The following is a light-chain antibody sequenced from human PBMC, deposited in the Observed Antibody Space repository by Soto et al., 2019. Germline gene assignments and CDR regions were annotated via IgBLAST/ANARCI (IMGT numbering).Light chain of an antibody. Sequence: QSVLTQPPSVSAAPGQKVTISCSGSSSNIGGNSVSWYQQLPGTAPKLLIYDXPXRKPGIPHRFYRPKSGTSATLGITGFQTGDEADYYCGSWDSSLSAYVFRTGTKVTVL. CDR1: SSNIGGNS. V-gene: IGLV1-51*01. CDR2: DXP. J-gene: IGLJ1*01. CDR3: GSWDSSLSAYV.